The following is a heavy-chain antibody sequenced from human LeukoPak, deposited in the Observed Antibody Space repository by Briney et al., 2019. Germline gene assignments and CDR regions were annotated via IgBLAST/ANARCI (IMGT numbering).Heavy chain of an antibody. J-gene: IGHJ4*02. V-gene: IGHV3-74*01. CDR2: INSDGSST. CDR3: ARDRVYGDLLDY. CDR1: GFTFSSYW. D-gene: IGHD4-17*01. Sequence: GGSLRLSCAASGFTFSSYWMHWVRQAPGKGLVWVSRINSDGSSTSYADSVKGRFTISRDNAKNTLYLQMNNLRAEDTAVYYCARDRVYGDLLDYWGQGTLVTVSS.